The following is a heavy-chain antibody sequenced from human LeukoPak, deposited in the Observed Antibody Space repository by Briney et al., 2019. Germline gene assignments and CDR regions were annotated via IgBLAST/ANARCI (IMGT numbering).Heavy chain of an antibody. V-gene: IGHV3-21*01. CDR3: ARDRSPGNFDY. CDR2: ISSSSTYI. D-gene: IGHD3-10*01. J-gene: IGHJ4*02. CDR1: GFTFSTYS. Sequence: PGGSLRLSCVVSGFTFSTYSMTWVRQAPGKGLEWVSSISSSSTYINYADSAKGRFTISRDNAKNSLYLQMNSLRAEDTAVYYCARDRSPGNFDYWGQGTLVTVSS.